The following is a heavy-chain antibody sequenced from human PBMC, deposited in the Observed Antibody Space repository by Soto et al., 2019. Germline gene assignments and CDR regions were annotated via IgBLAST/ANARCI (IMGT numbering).Heavy chain of an antibody. V-gene: IGHV1-69*02. CDR1: GGTFSSYT. J-gene: IGHJ4*02. D-gene: IGHD7-27*01. CDR3: ARSNPAVDY. Sequence: QVQLVQSGAEVKKPGSSVKVSCKVSGGTFSSYTISWVRQTPGQGLEWMGRITPILGIANYTQKFQGRVTITADKSTSTVYLEVSRLTSEDTAIYFCARSNPAVDYWGQGTLVTVSS. CDR2: ITPILGIA.